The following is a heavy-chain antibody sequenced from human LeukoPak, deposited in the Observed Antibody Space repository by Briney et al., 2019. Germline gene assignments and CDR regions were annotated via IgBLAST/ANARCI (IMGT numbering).Heavy chain of an antibody. V-gene: IGHV3-30-3*01. CDR1: GFTFSSYA. J-gene: IGHJ4*02. D-gene: IGHD3-9*01. CDR3: ASSPYYDILTGIAGDNYCFDY. CDR2: ISYDGSNK. Sequence: GGSLRLSCAASGFTFSSYAMHWVRQAPGKGLEWVAVISYDGSNKYYADSVKGRFTISRDNSKNTLYLQMNSLRAEDTAVYYCASSPYYDILTGIAGDNYCFDYWGQGTLVTVSS.